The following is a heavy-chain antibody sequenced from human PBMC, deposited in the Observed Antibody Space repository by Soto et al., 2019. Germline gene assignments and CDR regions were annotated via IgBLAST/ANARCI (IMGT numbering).Heavy chain of an antibody. CDR1: SGSITNSRYY. J-gene: IGHJ6*02. V-gene: IGHV4-39*01. CDR2: IYYTETT. CDR3: ARLGCGGGSCYHVEFYAMDV. Sequence: QLQLQESGPGLVKPSETLSLTCTVSSGSITNSRYYWGWIRQPPGKGLQWIGSIYYTETTHHNPSLKSRVSISIERSKNQFSLRVTSVTAADTATYYCARLGCGGGSCYHVEFYAMDVWGQGTTVTVSS. D-gene: IGHD2-15*01.